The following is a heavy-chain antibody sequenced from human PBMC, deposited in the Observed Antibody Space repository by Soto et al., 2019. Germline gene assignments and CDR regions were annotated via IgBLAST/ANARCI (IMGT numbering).Heavy chain of an antibody. Sequence: PXXSLKISFKGSGYSFTSYWIGWVHQMPGKGLEWMGIIYPGDSDTRYSPSFQGQVTISADKSISTAYLQWSSLKASETAMYYCARHGVSGASDLWAAADYWGQGTLVTVSS. CDR2: IYPGDSDT. CDR3: ARHGVSGASDLWAAADY. V-gene: IGHV5-51*07. CDR1: GYSFTSYW. J-gene: IGHJ4*02. D-gene: IGHD2-2*01.